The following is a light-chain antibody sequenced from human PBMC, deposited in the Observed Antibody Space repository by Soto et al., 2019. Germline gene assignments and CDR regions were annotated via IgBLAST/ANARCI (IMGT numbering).Light chain of an antibody. J-gene: IGKJ1*01. CDR1: PSLNNNY. CDR3: QQYGSLSWT. CDR2: GAS. V-gene: IGKV3-20*01. Sequence: EIVLTQSPATMSLSPGERATLSCRASPSLNNNYLAWYQTKPGQSPRLLIYGASTRATGVPDRFSGSGSGTDFTLTISRLEPEDFAVYHCQQYGSLSWTFGQGTKVDIK.